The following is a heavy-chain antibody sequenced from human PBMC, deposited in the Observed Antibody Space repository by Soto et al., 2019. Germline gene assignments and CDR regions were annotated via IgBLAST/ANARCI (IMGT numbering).Heavy chain of an antibody. Sequence: PGGSLRLSCAASGFTFSSYSMNWVRQAPGKGLEWVSYISSSSSTIYYADSVKGRFTISRDNAKNSLYLQMNSLRDEDTAVYYCARDAPPYCISTSCYGYYFDYWGQGTLVTVSS. J-gene: IGHJ4*02. CDR2: ISSSSSTI. D-gene: IGHD2-2*01. V-gene: IGHV3-48*02. CDR1: GFTFSSYS. CDR3: ARDAPPYCISTSCYGYYFDY.